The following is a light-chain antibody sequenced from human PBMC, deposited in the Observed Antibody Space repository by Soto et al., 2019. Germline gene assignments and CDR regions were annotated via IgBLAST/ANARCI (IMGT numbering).Light chain of an antibody. CDR2: GAS. V-gene: IGKV3-15*01. CDR1: QSISSL. Sequence: EIVLTQSPATLSVSPGERATLSCRASQSISSLLAWYQQKPGQAPRLLIYGASTRATGIPATVSGSGYGTDVTLTISSLQSEDLAVYYCQQYYDWPITFGQGTRLEIK. CDR3: QQYYDWPIT. J-gene: IGKJ5*01.